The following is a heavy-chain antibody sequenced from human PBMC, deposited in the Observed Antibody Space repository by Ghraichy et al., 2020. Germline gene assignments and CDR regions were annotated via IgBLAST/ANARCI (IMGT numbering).Heavy chain of an antibody. CDR1: GFTFCSYW. CDR2: IKEDGSDK. D-gene: IGHD2-2*01. CDR3: ARRLVVPGASGWGYGMDV. V-gene: IGHV3-7*01. J-gene: IGHJ6*02. Sequence: GGSLRLSCAVSGFTFCSYWMSWVRQVPGKGLEWMASIKEDGSDKSYVDSLRGRFTISRDNAKNSLYLQMSSLRAEDTAVYYCARRLVVPGASGWGYGMDVWGQGTTVTVSS.